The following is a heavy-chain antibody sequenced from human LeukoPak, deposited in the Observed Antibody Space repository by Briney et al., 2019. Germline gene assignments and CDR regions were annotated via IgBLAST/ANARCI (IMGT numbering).Heavy chain of an antibody. CDR2: IWYDGSKK. D-gene: IGHD2-8*02. Sequence: PGGPLSSPLPPSGSSFDANASTGSRQAPGEGLEWMAIIWYDGSKKEYADSVKGRFTVSRDNSNNTQDMQMNTLRAEDTAVYYCARGYCTGKSGCTYFCYGVDVWGQGTLVTVSS. CDR1: GSSFDANA. CDR3: ARGYCTGKSGCTYFCYGVDV. J-gene: IGHJ4*02. V-gene: IGHV3-33*01.